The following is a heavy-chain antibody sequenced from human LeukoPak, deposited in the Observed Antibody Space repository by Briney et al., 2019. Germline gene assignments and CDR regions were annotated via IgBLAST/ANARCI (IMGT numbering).Heavy chain of an antibody. CDR1: GFTFSSYE. J-gene: IGHJ4*02. CDR2: ISGSGGST. D-gene: IGHD6-25*01. Sequence: GGSLRLSCAASGFTFSSYEMNWVRQAPGKGLEWVSAISGSGGSTYYADSVKGRFIISRDNSKNTLYLQMNSLRAEDTAVYYCAKVSGRTHVDYWGQGTLVTVSS. V-gene: IGHV3-23*01. CDR3: AKVSGRTHVDY.